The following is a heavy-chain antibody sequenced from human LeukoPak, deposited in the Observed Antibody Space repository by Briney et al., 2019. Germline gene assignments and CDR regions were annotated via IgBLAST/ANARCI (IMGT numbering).Heavy chain of an antibody. CDR3: ARGDHYYDSSGYRDYYYYYGMDV. V-gene: IGHV4-59*01. CDR2: IYYSGST. Sequence: PSETLSLTCTVSGGSISSYYWSWIRQPPGKGLEWIGYIYYSGSTNYNPSLKSRVTISVDTSKNQFSLKLSSVTAADTAVYYCARGDHYYDSSGYRDYYYYYGMDVWGQGTTVTVSS. CDR1: GGSISSYY. D-gene: IGHD3-22*01. J-gene: IGHJ6*02.